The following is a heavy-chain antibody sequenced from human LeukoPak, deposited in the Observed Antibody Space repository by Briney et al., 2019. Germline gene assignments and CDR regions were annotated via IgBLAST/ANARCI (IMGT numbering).Heavy chain of an antibody. D-gene: IGHD3-22*01. CDR1: GYSLIGFY. CDR3: ARVRSSDFYFDYMDV. J-gene: IGHJ6*03. V-gene: IGHV1-2*02. Sequence: ASVKVSCKASGYSLIGFYLHWVRQAPGQGLEWMGWINPNSGDTKNAEKFQGRVTMTKDTSINTAYMELKTLKSDDTAVYYCARVRSSDFYFDYMDVWGIGTTVIV. CDR2: INPNSGDT.